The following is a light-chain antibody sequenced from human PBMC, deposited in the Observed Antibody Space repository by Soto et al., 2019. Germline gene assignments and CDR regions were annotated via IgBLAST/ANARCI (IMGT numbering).Light chain of an antibody. CDR3: QQSYSTPPLT. CDR1: QSINGW. CDR2: DVS. Sequence: DIQMTQSPSTLSASVGDRVTITCRASQSINGWLAWYQQKPGKAPKLLIYDVSTLDSGVPSRFSGSASGTEFTLTISSLESDDFATYYCQQSYSTPPLTFGPGTKVDIK. J-gene: IGKJ3*01. V-gene: IGKV1-5*01.